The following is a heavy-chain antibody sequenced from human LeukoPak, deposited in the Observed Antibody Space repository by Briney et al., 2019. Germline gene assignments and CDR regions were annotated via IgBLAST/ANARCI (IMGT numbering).Heavy chain of an antibody. CDR1: GFTFSSYS. CDR2: ISSSSSYI. CDR3: ASAALTGTDAKNDY. J-gene: IGHJ4*02. V-gene: IGHV3-21*01. Sequence: PGGSLRLSCAASGFTFSSYSMNWVRKAPGKGLDLVSSISSSSSYIYYANSVKGRFTISRDNAKNSLYMQMNSLRAEDTGVYYCASAALTGTDAKNDYWGQGTLVTVSS. D-gene: IGHD1-20*01.